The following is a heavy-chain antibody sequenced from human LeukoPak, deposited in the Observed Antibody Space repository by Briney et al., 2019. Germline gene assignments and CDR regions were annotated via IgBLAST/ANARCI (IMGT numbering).Heavy chain of an antibody. J-gene: IGHJ6*03. CDR3: ARHGGISSGYYYYYYMDV. Sequence: SETLSLTCTVSGGSLSSSSYYWGWIRQPPGKGLEWIGCIYYSGSTYYNPSLKSRVTISVDTSKNQFSLKLSSVTAADTAVYYCARHGGISSGYYYYYYMDVWGKGTTVTVSS. D-gene: IGHD3-22*01. CDR1: GGSLSSSSYY. V-gene: IGHV4-39*01. CDR2: IYYSGST.